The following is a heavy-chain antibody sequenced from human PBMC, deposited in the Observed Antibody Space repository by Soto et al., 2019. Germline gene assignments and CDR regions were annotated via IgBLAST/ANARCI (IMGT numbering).Heavy chain of an antibody. D-gene: IGHD3-22*01. J-gene: IGHJ4*02. CDR2: ISGSGGST. CDR3: AKDGKKYYYDSSGYGYYFDY. CDR1: GFTFSSYA. Sequence: HPGGSLRLSCAASGFTFSSYAMSWVRQAPGKGLEWVSAISGSGGSTYYADSVKGRFTISRDNSKNTLYLQMNSLRAEDTAVYYCAKDGKKYYYDSSGYGYYFDYWGQGTLVTVS. V-gene: IGHV3-23*01.